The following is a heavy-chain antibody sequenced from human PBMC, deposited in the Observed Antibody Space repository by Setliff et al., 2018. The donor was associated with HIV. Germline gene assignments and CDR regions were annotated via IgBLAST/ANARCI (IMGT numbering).Heavy chain of an antibody. Sequence: SETLSLTCTVSGGSISSSFHYWGWIRQPPGKGLEWIASLYYSGNTYYNPSLKSRVTILVDTSKNQLSLKVTSVTAADTAVYYCAGRDGYNRYYFDFWGQGTLVTVPQ. CDR2: LYYSGNT. CDR3: AGRDGYNRYYFDF. V-gene: IGHV4-39*07. CDR1: GGSISSSFHY. J-gene: IGHJ4*02. D-gene: IGHD5-12*01.